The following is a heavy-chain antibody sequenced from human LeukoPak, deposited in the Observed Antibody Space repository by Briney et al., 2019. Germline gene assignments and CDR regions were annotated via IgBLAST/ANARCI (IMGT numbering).Heavy chain of an antibody. CDR3: ARQSIDAFDF. D-gene: IGHD2-21*01. CDR2: IYSGGST. CDR1: GFTVSSNY. V-gene: IGHV3-66*04. J-gene: IGHJ3*01. Sequence: GGSLRLSCAASGFTVSSNYMSWVRQAPGKGLEWVSVIYSGGSTYYADSVKGRFIISRDNSNNTLFLQMNSLRGEDTAVYYCARQSIDAFDFWGQGTMVTVSS.